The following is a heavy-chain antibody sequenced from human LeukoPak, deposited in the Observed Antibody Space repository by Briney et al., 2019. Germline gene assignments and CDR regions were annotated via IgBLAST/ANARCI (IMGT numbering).Heavy chain of an antibody. CDR3: ARATKGRSNWFDP. J-gene: IGHJ5*02. CDR1: GYSISSGYY. V-gene: IGHV4-38-2*01. CDR2: IYHSGST. D-gene: IGHD5-12*01. Sequence: PSETLSLTCAVSGYSISSGYYWGWIRQPPGKGLEWIGSIYHSGSTYYNPSLKSRVTISVDTSKNQFSLKLSSVTAADTAVYYCARATKGRSNWFDPWGQGTLVTVSS.